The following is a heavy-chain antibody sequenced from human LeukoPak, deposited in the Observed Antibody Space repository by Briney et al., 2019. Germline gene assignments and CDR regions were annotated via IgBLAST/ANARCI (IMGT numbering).Heavy chain of an antibody. Sequence: ASVTVSFKASGYTFTGYYMHWVRQAPGQGLEWMGWIDPNSGDTNYAQKFQGRVTMTRDTSIRTAYMELSSLRSDETAVYYCARPQGSGWTNYYGMDVWGQGTTGTVS. CDR1: GYTFTGYY. D-gene: IGHD6-19*01. CDR2: IDPNSGDT. J-gene: IGHJ6*02. CDR3: ARPQGSGWTNYYGMDV. V-gene: IGHV1-2*02.